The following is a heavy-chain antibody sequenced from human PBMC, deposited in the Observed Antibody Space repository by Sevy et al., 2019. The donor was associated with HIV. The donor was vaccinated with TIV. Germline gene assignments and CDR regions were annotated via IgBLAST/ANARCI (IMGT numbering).Heavy chain of an antibody. CDR3: ARDKLGISS. J-gene: IGHJ4*02. CDR1: GFTFSSYA. Sequence: GGSLRLACAASGFTFSSYAMHWVRQAPGKGLEWVAVLSYDGSNKYYADSVKGRFTISRDNSKNTLYLQMNSLRAEDTAVYYCARDKLGISSWGQGTLVTVSS. CDR2: LSYDGSNK. D-gene: IGHD7-27*01. V-gene: IGHV3-30*04.